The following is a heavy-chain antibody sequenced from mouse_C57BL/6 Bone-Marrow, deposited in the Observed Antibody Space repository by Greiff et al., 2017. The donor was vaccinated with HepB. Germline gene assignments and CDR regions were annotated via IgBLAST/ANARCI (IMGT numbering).Heavy chain of an antibody. CDR2: ISDGGSYT. D-gene: IGHD2-3*01. V-gene: IGHV5-4*01. CDR1: GFTFSSYA. CDR3: AREMVTTPYIDV. Sequence: EVKLVESGGGLVKPGGSLKLSCAASGFTFSSYAMSWVRQTPEKRLEWVATISDGGSYTYYPDNVKGRFTISRDNAKNTLYLQMSHLKSEDTAMYYCAREMVTTPYIDVWGTGTTVTVSS. J-gene: IGHJ1*03.